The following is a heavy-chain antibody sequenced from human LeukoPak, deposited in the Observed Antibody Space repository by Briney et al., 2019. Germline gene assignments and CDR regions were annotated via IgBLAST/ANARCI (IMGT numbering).Heavy chain of an antibody. J-gene: IGHJ5*02. CDR3: ASSGQLVRPWFDP. Sequence: SETLSLTCTVSGCSISSYDLSWIRQPPGKGLEWVGYIYYSGGTNYNPSPKSRGTIILDNTYNQFLLQLISRTAADTAAYYCASSGQLVRPWFDPSGQGNLVTVSS. D-gene: IGHD6-13*01. CDR2: IYYSGGT. CDR1: GCSISSYD. V-gene: IGHV4-59*01.